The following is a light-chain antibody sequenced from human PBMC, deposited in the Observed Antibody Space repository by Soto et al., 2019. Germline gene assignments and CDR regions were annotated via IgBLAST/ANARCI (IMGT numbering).Light chain of an antibody. CDR2: VNSDGSH. CDR3: QTWDTGIHV. J-gene: IGLJ2*01. Sequence: QSVLTQSPSASASLGASVRLTCSLSSGLSSYAIAWHQHQPGKGPRYLMKVNSDGSHTKGDGIPHRFSGSSSGAERYLTISSLQSEDEADFYCQTWDTGIHVFGGGTKLTVL. CDR1: SGLSSYA. V-gene: IGLV4-69*01.